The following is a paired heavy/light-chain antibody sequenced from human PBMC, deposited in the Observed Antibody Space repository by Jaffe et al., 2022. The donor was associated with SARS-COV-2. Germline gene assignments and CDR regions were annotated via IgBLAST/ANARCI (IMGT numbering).Heavy chain of an antibody. V-gene: IGHV4-61*01. CDR2: IYYSGST. D-gene: IGHD4-17*01. CDR3: ARGADYGDKGVDY. CDR1: GGSVSSSTSY. J-gene: IGHJ4*02. Sequence: QVQLQESGPGLVKPSETLSLTCTVSGGSVSSSTSYWSWIRQPPGKGLEWIGYIYYSGSTNNNPSLKSRVTISVDTSKNQFSLKMTSVTAADTAVYYCARGADYGDKGVDYWGQGTLVTVSS.
Light chain of an antibody. CDR2: WAS. J-gene: IGKJ1*01. Sequence: DIVMTQSPDSLAVSLGERATINCKSSQSVLNTSNNKNYLAWYQQKPGQPPKLLIYWASTRESGVPDRFSGSGSGTDFTLTISSLQAEDVAVYYCQQYYSTPWTFGQGTKVEIK. CDR1: QSVLNTSNNKNY. CDR3: QQYYSTPWT. V-gene: IGKV4-1*01.